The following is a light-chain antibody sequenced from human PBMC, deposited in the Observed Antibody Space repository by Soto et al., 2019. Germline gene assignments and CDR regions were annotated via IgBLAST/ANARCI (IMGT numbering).Light chain of an antibody. CDR2: DVF. J-gene: IGLJ1*01. CDR1: SNDVGAYNY. V-gene: IGLV2-11*01. CDR3: CSYAVRDTFYV. Sequence: QSALTQPRSVSGSPGQSVLISCTGTSNDVGAYNYVSWYQQHPGRAPKLVIYDVFKRPSGIPARFSGSKSGNTASLTISGLQAEDEADYFCCSYAVRDTFYVFGTGTKVTVL.